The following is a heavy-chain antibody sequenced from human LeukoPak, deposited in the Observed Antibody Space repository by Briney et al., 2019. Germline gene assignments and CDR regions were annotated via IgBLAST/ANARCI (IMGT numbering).Heavy chain of an antibody. CDR2: IWYDGGIK. Sequence: GGSLRLSCGASGFTFSIYGMHWVRQAPGKGPEWVAVIWYDGGIKYYADSVKGRFTISRDNSKDTLFLQMNSLRAEDTAIYYCARAVGPYDYWGQGTPVTVSS. CDR3: ARAVGPYDY. J-gene: IGHJ4*02. D-gene: IGHD3-10*01. CDR1: GFTFSIYG. V-gene: IGHV3-33*01.